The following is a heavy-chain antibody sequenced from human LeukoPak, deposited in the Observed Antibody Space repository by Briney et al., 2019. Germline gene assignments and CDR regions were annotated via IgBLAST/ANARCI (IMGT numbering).Heavy chain of an antibody. CDR1: SGSISSSSYY. J-gene: IGHJ3*02. V-gene: IGHV4-39*01. CDR3: ARLGDVRAARPGDDAFDI. Sequence: PSETLSLTCTVSSGSISSSSYYWGWIRQPPGKGLEWIGSIYYSGSTYYNPSLKSRVTISVDTSKNQFSLKLSSVTAADTAVCYCARLGDVRAARPGDDAFDIWGQGTMVTVSS. CDR2: IYYSGST. D-gene: IGHD6-6*01.